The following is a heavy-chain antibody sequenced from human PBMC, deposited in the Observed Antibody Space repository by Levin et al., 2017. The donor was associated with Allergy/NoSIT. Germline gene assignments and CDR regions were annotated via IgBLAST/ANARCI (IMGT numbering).Heavy chain of an antibody. Sequence: ASVKVSCKASGYTFTDYFMHWLRQAPGQGLEWMGWINPNSGVTNYAESFQGSLTMTSDTSISTAYLELTRLRSDGTAVYYCARASVTYVAATPWFDPWGQGTLVTVSS. CDR3: ARASVTYVAATPWFDP. V-gene: IGHV1-2*02. CDR1: GYTFTDYF. CDR2: INPNSGVT. D-gene: IGHD1-26*01. J-gene: IGHJ5*02.